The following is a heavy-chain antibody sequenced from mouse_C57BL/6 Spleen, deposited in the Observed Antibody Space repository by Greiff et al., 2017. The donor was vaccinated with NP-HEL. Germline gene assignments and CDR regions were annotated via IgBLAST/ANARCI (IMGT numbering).Heavy chain of an antibody. D-gene: IGHD2-4*01. CDR3: TRADYDESYAMDY. J-gene: IGHJ4*01. Sequence: EVHLVESGEGLVKPGGSLKLSCAASGFTFSSYAMSWVRQTPEKRLEWVAYISSGGDYIYYADTVKGRFTISRDNARNTLYLQMSSLKSEDTAMYYCTRADYDESYAMDYWGQGTSVTVSS. V-gene: IGHV5-9-1*02. CDR1: GFTFSSYA. CDR2: ISSGGDYI.